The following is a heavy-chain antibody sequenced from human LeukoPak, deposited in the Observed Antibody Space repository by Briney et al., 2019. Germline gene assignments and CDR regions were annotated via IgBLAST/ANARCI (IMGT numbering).Heavy chain of an antibody. V-gene: IGHV1-18*01. CDR3: ARHPSLLIAVAGNAFDI. CDR1: GYTFTSYG. D-gene: IGHD6-19*01. J-gene: IGHJ3*02. CDR2: ISAYNGNT. Sequence: AAVKVSCKASGYTFTSYGISWVRQAPVQGLEWMGWISAYNGNTNYAQKLQGRVTMTTDTSTSTAYMELRSLRSDDTAVYYCARHPSLLIAVAGNAFDIWGQGTMVTVSS.